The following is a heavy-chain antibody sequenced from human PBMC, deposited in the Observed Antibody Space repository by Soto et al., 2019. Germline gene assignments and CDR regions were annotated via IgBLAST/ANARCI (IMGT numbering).Heavy chain of an antibody. V-gene: IGHV4-4*02. J-gene: IGHJ5*02. CDR1: GGSLYSSNW. CDR2: IHHSGST. Sequence: SETLSLTCDVSGGSLYSSNWWTWVRQTPGKGLEWIGEIHHSGSTNYNPSLKSRVTISADKSKNQFFLNLASVTAADTAVYYCATGRSEVVPGAMDTWGQGTLVTVSS. CDR3: ATGRSEVVPGAMDT. D-gene: IGHD2-2*01.